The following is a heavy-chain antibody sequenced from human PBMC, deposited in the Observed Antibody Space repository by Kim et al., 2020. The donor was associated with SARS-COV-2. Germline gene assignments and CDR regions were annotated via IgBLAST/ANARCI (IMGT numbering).Heavy chain of an antibody. CDR3: LKGGCGWIWAY. V-gene: IGHV3-23*01. CDR1: GFTFTGHA. D-gene: IGHD5-12*01. CDR2: IDGSDGTT. Sequence: GGSLRLSCTTSGFTFTGHAMSWVRQAPGKGLEWVSSIDGSDGTTYYVDSVKGRFSISRDDSKNTLYLQMRALRADDTAAYYCLKGGCGWIWAYWGQGTL. J-gene: IGHJ4*02.